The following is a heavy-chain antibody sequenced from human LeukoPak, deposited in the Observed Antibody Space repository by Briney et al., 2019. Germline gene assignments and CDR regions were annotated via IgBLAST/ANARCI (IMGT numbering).Heavy chain of an antibody. CDR3: ARDNGGTAMAYYYYYYMDV. Sequence: GASVKVSCKASGYTFTSYDISWVRQATGQGLEWMGWMNPNSGNTGYAQKFQGRVTMTRNTSISTAYMELSSLRSEDTAVYYCARDNGGTAMAYYYYYYMDVWGKGTTVTISS. CDR2: MNPNSGNT. CDR1: GYTFTSYD. V-gene: IGHV1-8*01. J-gene: IGHJ6*03. D-gene: IGHD5-18*01.